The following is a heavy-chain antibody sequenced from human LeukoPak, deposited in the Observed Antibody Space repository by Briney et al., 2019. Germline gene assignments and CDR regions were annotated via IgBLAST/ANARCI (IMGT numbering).Heavy chain of an antibody. CDR2: IYRDGRT. CDR3: ASWEGIAVSGHFDH. D-gene: IGHD6-19*01. Sequence: GGSLRLSCAVPGFTVNEKYMSWVRQSPGKGLEWVAAIYRDGRTYYADSVRGRFTISRDTSKNTVFLRMNSLRVEDTAMYYCASWEGIAVSGHFDHWAQGTLVTVSS. V-gene: IGHV3-66*01. J-gene: IGHJ4*02. CDR1: GFTVNEKY.